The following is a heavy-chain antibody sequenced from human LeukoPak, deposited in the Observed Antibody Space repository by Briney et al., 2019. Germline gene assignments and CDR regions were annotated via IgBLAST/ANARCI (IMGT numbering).Heavy chain of an antibody. Sequence: GGSLRLSCAASGVTVSSNYMTCVRQAPGQGLEWVSVIYSASSTDYADSVKGRFTISRDDSKNTLYLQMHSLRAEDTAVYYCARGLYYLDYWGQGTLVTVSS. CDR1: GVTVSSNY. CDR2: IYSASST. V-gene: IGHV3-53*01. J-gene: IGHJ4*02. CDR3: ARGLYYLDY.